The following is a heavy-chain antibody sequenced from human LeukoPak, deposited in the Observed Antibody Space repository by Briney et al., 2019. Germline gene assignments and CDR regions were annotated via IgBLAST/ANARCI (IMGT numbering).Heavy chain of an antibody. Sequence: SETLSLTCTVSGGSISSSSYYWGWIRQPPGKGLEWIGSIYYSGSTYYNPSLKSRVTISVDTSKNQFSLMLSSVTAADKAVYYCAGHLRDLITMVREGGYYYGMDVWGQGTTVTVSS. CDR1: GGSISSSSYY. J-gene: IGHJ6*02. V-gene: IGHV4-39*01. CDR3: AGHLRDLITMVREGGYYYGMDV. CDR2: IYYSGST. D-gene: IGHD3-10*01.